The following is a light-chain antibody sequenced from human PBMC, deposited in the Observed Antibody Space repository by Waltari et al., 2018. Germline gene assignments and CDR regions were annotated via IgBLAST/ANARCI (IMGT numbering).Light chain of an antibody. CDR1: QSVVNF. Sequence: ETVLPQSPATLSLSPGERATLSCRASQSVVNFLVWYQQKPGQAPRLLIYDASNRATGIPARFSGSASGTDFTLTITNVEPEDSAFYYCQQRSSWPLTFGGGTKLEIK. V-gene: IGKV3-11*01. CDR2: DAS. J-gene: IGKJ4*01. CDR3: QQRSSWPLT.